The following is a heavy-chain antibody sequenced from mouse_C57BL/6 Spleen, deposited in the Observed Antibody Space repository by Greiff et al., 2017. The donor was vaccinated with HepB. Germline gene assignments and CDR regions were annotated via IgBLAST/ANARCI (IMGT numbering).Heavy chain of an antibody. CDR3: ARGPNYYGSSYVYYAMDY. D-gene: IGHD1-1*01. CDR2: INPNNGGT. CDR1: GYTFTDYN. V-gene: IGHV1-18*01. Sequence: EVKLMESGPELVKPGASVKIPCKASGYTFTDYNMDWVKQSHGKSLEWIGDINPNNGGTIYNQKFKGKATLTVDKSSSTAYMELRSLTSEDTAVYYCARGPNYYGSSYVYYAMDYWGQGTSVTVSS. J-gene: IGHJ4*01.